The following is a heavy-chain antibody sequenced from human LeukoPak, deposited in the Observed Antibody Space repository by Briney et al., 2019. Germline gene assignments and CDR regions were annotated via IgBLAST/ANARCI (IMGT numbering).Heavy chain of an antibody. CDR1: SGSMDYYN. Sequence: SETLSLTCTVSSGSMDYYNWRWIRQPAGKGLEWIGRIYTSGSTNYNPSLKSRVTMSVDTFKNQFSLKLGSVTAADTAVYYCAREVDVGKYYYDSSGPYYFDYWGQGTLVTVSS. V-gene: IGHV4-4*07. CDR2: IYTSGST. J-gene: IGHJ4*02. CDR3: AREVDVGKYYYDSSGPYYFDY. D-gene: IGHD3-22*01.